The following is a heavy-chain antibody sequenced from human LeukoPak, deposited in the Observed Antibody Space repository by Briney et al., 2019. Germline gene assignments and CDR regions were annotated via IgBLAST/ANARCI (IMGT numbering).Heavy chain of an antibody. V-gene: IGHV3-30*19. J-gene: IGHJ3*02. CDR2: ISYDGSKK. D-gene: IGHD3-22*01. Sequence: GGSLRLSCAASGFTFSSYGMHWVRQAPGKGLEWVAIISYDGSKKYHADSVKGRFTISRDNSKNTLYLQMNSLRAEDTAVYYCAREITYFYDSSPYWDAFDIWGQGTMVTVSS. CDR3: AREITYFYDSSPYWDAFDI. CDR1: GFTFSSYG.